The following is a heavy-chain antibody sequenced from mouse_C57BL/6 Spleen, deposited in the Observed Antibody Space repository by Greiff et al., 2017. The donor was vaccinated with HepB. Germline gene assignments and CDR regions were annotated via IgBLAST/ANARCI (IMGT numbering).Heavy chain of an antibody. CDR3: AGPYDGYYEAWFAY. CDR1: GFTFSDYY. CDR2: ISNGGGST. V-gene: IGHV5-12*01. J-gene: IGHJ3*01. Sequence: EVMLVESGGGLVQPGGSLKLSCAASGFTFSDYYMYWVRQTPEKRLEWVAYISNGGGSTYYPDTVKGRFTISRDNAKNTLYLQMSRLKSEDTAMYYCAGPYDGYYEAWFAYWGQGTLVTVSA. D-gene: IGHD2-3*01.